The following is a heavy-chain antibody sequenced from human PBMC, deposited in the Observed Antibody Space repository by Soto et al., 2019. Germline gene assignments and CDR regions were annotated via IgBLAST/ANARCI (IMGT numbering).Heavy chain of an antibody. CDR3: TTGGAAIYYYYYGMEV. V-gene: IGHV3-15*01. D-gene: IGHD1-26*01. CDR2: IKSKTDGGTT. CDR1: GFTFSNAW. J-gene: IGHJ6*02. Sequence: GGSLRLSCAASGFTFSNAWMSWVRQAPGKGLEWVGRIKSKTDGGTTDYAAPVKGRFTISRDDSKNTLYLQMNSLKTEDTAVYYCTTGGAAIYYYYYGMEVWGQGTTVTAP.